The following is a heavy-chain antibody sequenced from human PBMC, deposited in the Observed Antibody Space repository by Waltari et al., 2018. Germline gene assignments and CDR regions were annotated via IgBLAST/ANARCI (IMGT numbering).Heavy chain of an antibody. D-gene: IGHD2-21*02. CDR1: GASIIGGHW. Sequence: QVQLQESGPGLVEPSETLSLNCAVSGASIIGGHWGSWVRQPPGKGLEWLGEISQIEQTIYKPSLKSRVTISLDKSKNQFSLKMTSLTSADTAIYFCASSTGWWRLDSWGPGTLVIVS. J-gene: IGHJ4*02. CDR2: ISQIEQT. V-gene: IGHV4-4*02. CDR3: ASSTGWWRLDS.